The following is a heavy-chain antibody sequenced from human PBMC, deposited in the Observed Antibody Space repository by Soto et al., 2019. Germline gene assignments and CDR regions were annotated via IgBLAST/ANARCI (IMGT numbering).Heavy chain of an antibody. J-gene: IGHJ4*02. CDR3: SRDLSPY. V-gene: IGHV1-46*03. CDR2: VNPTGGSP. D-gene: IGHD3-16*02. Sequence: ASVKVSCKTSGYDFTRYFIHWVRQAPGQGLEWMVKVNPTGGSPTFGQKFQGRVTVTTDTSTSTVYMELSSLRSDDTAVYYCSRDLSPYWGQGTLVTVSS. CDR1: GYDFTRYF.